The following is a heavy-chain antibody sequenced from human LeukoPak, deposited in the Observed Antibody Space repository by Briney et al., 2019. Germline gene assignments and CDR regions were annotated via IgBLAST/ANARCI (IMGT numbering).Heavy chain of an antibody. CDR3: ASRYYYDSSGYYDFSAFDI. CDR1: GVSISSSSHY. V-gene: IGHV4-39*01. CDR2: IYYSGST. Sequence: PSETLSLTCTVSGVSISSSSHYWGWIRQPPGKGLEWIGSIYYSGSTYYNPSLKSRVTISVDTSKNQFSLKLSSVTAADTAVYYCASRYYYDSSGYYDFSAFDIWGQGTMVTVSS. D-gene: IGHD3-22*01. J-gene: IGHJ3*02.